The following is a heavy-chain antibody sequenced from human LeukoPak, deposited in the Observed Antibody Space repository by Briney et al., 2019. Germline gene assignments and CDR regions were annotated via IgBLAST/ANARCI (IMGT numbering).Heavy chain of an antibody. CDR3: ARHIPGNPYFDY. CDR2: IYHSGST. V-gene: IGHV4-59*08. D-gene: IGHD2/OR15-2a*01. Sequence: SETLSLTCTVSGGSMTSYYWSWIRQPPGKGLEWIGYIYHSGSTNYNPPLKSRVTISVETSKNQFSLKLRSVTAADTAVYYCARHIPGNPYFDYWGQGTLVTVSS. J-gene: IGHJ4*02. CDR1: GGSMTSYY.